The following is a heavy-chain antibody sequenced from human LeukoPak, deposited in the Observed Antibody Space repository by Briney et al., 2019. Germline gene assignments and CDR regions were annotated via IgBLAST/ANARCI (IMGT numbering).Heavy chain of an antibody. J-gene: IGHJ4*02. V-gene: IGHV3-30*02. Sequence: GGSLRLSCAASGFTFSSYGMHWVRQAPGKGLEWVAFIRYDGSNKYYADSVKGRFTISRDNSKNTLYLQMNSLRAEDTAVYYCAKGAVGATTVGGFDYWGQGTLVTVSS. CDR3: AKGAVGATTVGGFDY. CDR2: IRYDGSNK. CDR1: GFTFSSYG. D-gene: IGHD1-26*01.